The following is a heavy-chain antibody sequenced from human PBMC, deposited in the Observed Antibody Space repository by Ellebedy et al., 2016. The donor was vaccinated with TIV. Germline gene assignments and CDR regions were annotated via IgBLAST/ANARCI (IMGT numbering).Heavy chain of an antibody. Sequence: AASVKVSCKASGYTFTSYGISWVRQAPGQGLEWMGWISAYNGNTNYAQKLQGRVTKTTDTSTSTAYMELRSLRSDDTAVYYCARVGTRNYDPVSIAAAGGGDYWGQGTLVTVSS. CDR3: ARVGTRNYDPVSIAAAGGGDY. V-gene: IGHV1-18*04. CDR2: ISAYNGNT. CDR1: GYTFTSYG. J-gene: IGHJ4*02. D-gene: IGHD6-13*01.